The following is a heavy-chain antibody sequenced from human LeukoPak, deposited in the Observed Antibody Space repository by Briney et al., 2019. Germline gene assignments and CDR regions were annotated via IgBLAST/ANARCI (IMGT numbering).Heavy chain of an antibody. CDR3: ARLDAYNWDFDY. CDR1: GFTFSDYY. V-gene: IGHV3-11*03. CDR2: ISSSSSYT. J-gene: IGHJ4*02. Sequence: GGSLRLSCAASGFTFSDYYMSWIRQAPGKGLEWVSYISSSSSYTNSADSVKGRFTISRDNAKNSLYLQMNSLRAEDTAVYFCARLDAYNWDFDYWGQGTPVTVSS. D-gene: IGHD3-16*01.